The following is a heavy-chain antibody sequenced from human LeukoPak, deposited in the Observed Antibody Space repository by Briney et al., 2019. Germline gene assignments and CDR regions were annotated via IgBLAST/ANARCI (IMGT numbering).Heavy chain of an antibody. J-gene: IGHJ5*02. CDR3: ARELRGYSGYDLHWFDP. V-gene: IGHV4-30-2*01. Sequence: PSETLSLTCAVSGGSISSGGYSWSWIRQPPGKGLEWIGYIYHSGSTYYNPSLKSRVTISVDRSKNQFSLKLSSVTAADTAVYYCARELRGYSGYDLHWFDPWGQGTLVTVSS. CDR2: IYHSGST. CDR1: GGSISSGGYS. D-gene: IGHD5-12*01.